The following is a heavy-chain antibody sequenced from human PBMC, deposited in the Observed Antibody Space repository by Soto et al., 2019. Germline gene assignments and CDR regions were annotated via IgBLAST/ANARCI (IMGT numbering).Heavy chain of an antibody. CDR2: ISGSGGST. Sequence: GGSLRLSCAASGFTFSSYAMSWVRQAPGKGLEWVSAISGSGGSTYYADSVKGRFTISRDNSKNTLYLQMNSLRAEDTAVYYCAKDRMSGSYLAWDFDDWGQGTLVTV. J-gene: IGHJ4*02. D-gene: IGHD1-26*01. CDR1: GFTFSSYA. V-gene: IGHV3-23*01. CDR3: AKDRMSGSYLAWDFDD.